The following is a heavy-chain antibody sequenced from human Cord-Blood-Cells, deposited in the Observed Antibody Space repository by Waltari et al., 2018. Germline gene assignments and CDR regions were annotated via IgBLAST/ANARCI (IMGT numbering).Heavy chain of an antibody. CDR1: GYTFTSYA. V-gene: IGHV1-3*01. Sequence: QVQLVQSGAEVKKPGASVKVSCKASGYTFTSYAMHWVRQAPGHRLEWMGWINAGNGNTKYSQKFQGRVTITRDTSASTAYMELSSLRSEDTAVYYCARDIMRAVIAARPGAAELDPWGQGTLVTVSS. D-gene: IGHD6-6*01. CDR2: INAGNGNT. J-gene: IGHJ5*02. CDR3: ARDIMRAVIAARPGAAELDP.